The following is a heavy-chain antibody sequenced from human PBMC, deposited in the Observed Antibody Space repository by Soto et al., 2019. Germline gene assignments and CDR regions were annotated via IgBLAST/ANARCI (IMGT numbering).Heavy chain of an antibody. CDR3: ARDKSYALAV. CDR1: GFTFSSYE. V-gene: IGHV3-74*03. J-gene: IGHJ6*02. CDR2: INSDGSST. Sequence: LRLSCAASGFTFSSYEMNWVRQAPGKGLEWVSHINSDGSSTTYADSVKGRFTISRDNARTTVYLQLDSLRVEDTAVYYCARDKSYALAVWGQGTTVTVSS. D-gene: IGHD4-17*01.